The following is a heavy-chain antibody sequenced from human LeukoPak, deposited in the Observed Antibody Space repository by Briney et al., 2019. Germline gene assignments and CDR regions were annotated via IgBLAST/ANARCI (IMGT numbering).Heavy chain of an antibody. D-gene: IGHD3-3*01. J-gene: IGHJ4*02. V-gene: IGHV1-2*02. CDR3: ARGGTIFGVVIMSFDY. CDR1: GYTFTGYY. Sequence: ASVKVSCKASGYTFTGYYMHWVRQAPGQGLEWMGWINPNSGGTNYAQKFQGRVTMTRDTSISTAYMELSRLRSDDTAVYYCARGGTIFGVVIMSFDYWGQGTLVTVPS. CDR2: INPNSGGT.